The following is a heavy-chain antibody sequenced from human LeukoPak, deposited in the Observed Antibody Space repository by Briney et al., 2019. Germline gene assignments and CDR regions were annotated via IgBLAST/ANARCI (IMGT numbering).Heavy chain of an antibody. J-gene: IGHJ4*02. D-gene: IGHD3-10*01. Sequence: GASVKFSGKASGGTLSSYAISWVRQAPGQGLEWMGGIIPIFGTANYAQKFQGRVTITADESTSTAYMELSSLRSEDTAVYYCAFRELRGVIITSLDYWGQGTLVTVSS. CDR1: GGTLSSYA. V-gene: IGHV1-69*13. CDR2: IIPIFGTA. CDR3: AFRELRGVIITSLDY.